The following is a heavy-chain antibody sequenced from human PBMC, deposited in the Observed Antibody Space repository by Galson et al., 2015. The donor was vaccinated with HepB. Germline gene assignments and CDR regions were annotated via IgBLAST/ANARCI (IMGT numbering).Heavy chain of an antibody. CDR1: GFTFSSFE. D-gene: IGHD3-10*01. V-gene: IGHV3-48*03. Sequence: SLRLSCAASGFTFSSFEMKWVRQAPGKGLECISYITGSGTTIYYADSVKGRFTISRDNAKKSLYLEMNSLKTEDTALYYCARSQYYHGSGGFFDYWGQGTLVTVSS. CDR3: ARSQYYHGSGGFFDY. CDR2: ITGSGTTI. J-gene: IGHJ4*02.